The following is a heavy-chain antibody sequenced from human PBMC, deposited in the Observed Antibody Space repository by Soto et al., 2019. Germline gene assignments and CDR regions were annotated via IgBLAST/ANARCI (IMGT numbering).Heavy chain of an antibody. Sequence: SETLSLTCTVSGGSTSSDNYWSWILHPPGKGREGSGHIYYSGNTDYNPSLKSRLAISIDKSKNKFSLKLRSVTAAATAVYFCAREGGESSDGLYYFDSWGQGSLVTVSS. V-gene: IGHV4-30-4*01. CDR1: GGSTSSDNY. J-gene: IGHJ4*02. D-gene: IGHD3-16*01. CDR3: AREGGESSDGLYYFDS. CDR2: IYYSGNT.